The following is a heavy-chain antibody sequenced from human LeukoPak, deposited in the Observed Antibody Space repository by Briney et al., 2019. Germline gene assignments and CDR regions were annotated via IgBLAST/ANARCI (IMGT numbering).Heavy chain of an antibody. D-gene: IGHD6-19*01. CDR3: ARVSGWPRNWFDP. CDR2: INHSGST. CDR1: GGSFSGYY. V-gene: IGHV4-34*01. Sequence: SETLSLTCAVYGGSFSGYYWSWIRQPPGKGLEWIGEINHSGSTNYNPSLKSRVTISVDTSKNQFSLKLSSVTAADTAVYYCARVSGWPRNWFDPWGQGTLVTVSS. J-gene: IGHJ5*02.